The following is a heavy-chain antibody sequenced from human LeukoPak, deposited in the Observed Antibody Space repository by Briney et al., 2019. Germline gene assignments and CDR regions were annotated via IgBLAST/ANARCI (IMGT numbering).Heavy chain of an antibody. CDR3: ASSLLTRNWFDP. D-gene: IGHD1-26*01. CDR2: INPNSGGT. Sequence: GASVKVSCKASGYTFTSYDINWVRQATGQGLEWMGWINPNSGGTNYAQKFQGRVTMTRDTSISTAYMELSRLRSDDTAVYYCASSLLTRNWFDPWGQGTLVTVSS. V-gene: IGHV1-2*02. J-gene: IGHJ5*02. CDR1: GYTFTSYD.